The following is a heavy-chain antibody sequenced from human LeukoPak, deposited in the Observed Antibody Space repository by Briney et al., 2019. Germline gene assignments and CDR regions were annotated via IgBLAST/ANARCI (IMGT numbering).Heavy chain of an antibody. D-gene: IGHD6-19*01. CDR2: ISSSGSTI. V-gene: IGHV3-48*03. CDR1: GFTFSSYE. J-gene: IGHJ4*02. CDR3: ARDSSGWYIWDY. Sequence: PGGSLRLSCAASGFTFSSYEMNWVRQAPGKGLEWVSYISSSGSTIYYADSVKGRFTISRDNAKNSLYLQMNSLRAEDTAVYYCARDSSGWYIWDYWGQGTLVTVSS.